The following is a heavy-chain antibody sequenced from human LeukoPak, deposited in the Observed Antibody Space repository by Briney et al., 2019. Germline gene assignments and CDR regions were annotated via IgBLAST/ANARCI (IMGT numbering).Heavy chain of an antibody. J-gene: IGHJ6*03. Sequence: SETLSLTCAVSGGSISSSNWWSWVRQPPGKGLEWIGEIYHSGSTNYNPSLKSRVTISVDTSKNQFSLKLSSVTAADTAVYYCASLPDYYMDVWGKGTTVTVSS. CDR1: GGSISSSNW. CDR2: IYHSGST. CDR3: ASLPDYYMDV. V-gene: IGHV4-4*02.